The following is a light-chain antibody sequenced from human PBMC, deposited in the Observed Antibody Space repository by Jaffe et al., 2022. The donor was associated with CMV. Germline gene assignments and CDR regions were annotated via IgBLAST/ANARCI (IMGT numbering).Light chain of an antibody. CDR2: EVD. J-gene: IGLJ3*02. V-gene: IGLV2-23*02. Sequence: QSALTQPASVSGSPGQSITISCTGTSSDVGNYNLVSWYQQHPGKAPKLMIYEVDKRPSGVSNRFSGSKSGNTASLTISGLQAEDEADYYCCSYAGNSAWVFGGGTKVTVL. CDR3: CSYAGNSAWV. CDR1: SSDVGNYNL.